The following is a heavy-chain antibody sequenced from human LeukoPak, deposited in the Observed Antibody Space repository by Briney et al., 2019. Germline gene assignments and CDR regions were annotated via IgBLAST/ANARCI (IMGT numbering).Heavy chain of an antibody. CDR1: GGSISSSSYY. Sequence: SETLSLTCTVSGGSISSSSYYWGWIRQPPGKGLEWIGSIYYSGSTNYNPSLKSRVTISVDTSKNQFSLKLSSVTAADTAVYYCARGDHIVARPFRFDYWGQGTLVTVSS. CDR2: IYYSGST. J-gene: IGHJ4*02. CDR3: ARGDHIVARPFRFDY. D-gene: IGHD6-6*01. V-gene: IGHV4-39*07.